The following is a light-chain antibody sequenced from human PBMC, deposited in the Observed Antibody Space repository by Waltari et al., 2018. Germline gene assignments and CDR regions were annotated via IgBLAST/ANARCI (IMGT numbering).Light chain of an antibody. CDR1: TYNIGRGP. CDR2: GNV. Sequence: QSVLTQAPSVSGTPGRRVTISCSGTTYNIGRGPVNWYQQVPGMSPKLLISGNVQRPSDVPGRFSGSKSATSASLSISGLQSEDEADYYCATWDGRVNGVLFGGGTKVTVL. J-gene: IGLJ2*01. V-gene: IGLV1-44*01. CDR3: ATWDGRVNGVL.